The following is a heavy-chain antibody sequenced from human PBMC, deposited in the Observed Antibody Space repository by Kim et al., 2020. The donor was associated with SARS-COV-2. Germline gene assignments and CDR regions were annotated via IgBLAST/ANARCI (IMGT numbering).Heavy chain of an antibody. J-gene: IGHJ4*02. CDR2: IYYSGST. CDR1: GGSISSYY. Sequence: SETLSLTCTVSGGSISSYYWSWIRQPPGKGLEWIGYIYYSGSTNYNPSLKSRVTISVDTSKNQFSLKLSSVTAADTAVYYCARRRGRSYSSGWLDYWGQG. CDR3: ARRRGRSYSSGWLDY. V-gene: IGHV4-59*08. D-gene: IGHD6-19*01.